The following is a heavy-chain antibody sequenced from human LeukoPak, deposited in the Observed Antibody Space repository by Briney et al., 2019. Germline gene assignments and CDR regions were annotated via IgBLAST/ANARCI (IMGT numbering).Heavy chain of an antibody. CDR1: GFTFDDYA. Sequence: GGSLRLSCAASGFTFDDYAMHWVRQAPGKGLEWVSGISWNSGSLGYADSVKGRFTISRDNAKNSLYLQMNSLRAEDMALYYCAKDSSPGYCSGSTCYYGYYFDXWGQGXLVTVS. V-gene: IGHV3-9*03. CDR2: ISWNSGSL. CDR3: AKDSSPGYCSGSTCYYGYYFDX. D-gene: IGHD2-15*01. J-gene: IGHJ4*02.